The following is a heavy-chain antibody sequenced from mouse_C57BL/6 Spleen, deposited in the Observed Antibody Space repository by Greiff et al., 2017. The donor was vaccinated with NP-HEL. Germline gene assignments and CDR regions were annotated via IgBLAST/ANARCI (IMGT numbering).Heavy chain of an antibody. CDR2: IYPGSGST. D-gene: IGHD1-1*01. J-gene: IGHJ2*01. Sequence: VQLQQPGAELVKPGASVKMSCKASGYTFTSYWITWVKQRPGQGLEWIGDIYPGSGSTNYNEKFKSKATLTVDTSSSTAYMQLSSLTSEDSAVYYCARRGATVVARDYWGQGTTLTVSS. V-gene: IGHV1-55*01. CDR3: ARRGATVVARDY. CDR1: GYTFTSYW.